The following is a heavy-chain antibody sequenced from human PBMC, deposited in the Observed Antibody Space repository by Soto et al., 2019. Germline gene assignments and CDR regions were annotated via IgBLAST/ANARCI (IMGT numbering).Heavy chain of an antibody. Sequence: ASETLSLTCSVSGGSFGSSTDYGGWIRQPPGKGLEWIGSIYYSGSTYYNPSLKSRATISVDTSKNQFSLKLSSVTAADTAVYYCARMTLAPPYYYYYMDVWGKGTTVTVSS. CDR3: ARMTLAPPYYYYYMDV. CDR2: IYYSGST. CDR1: GGSFGSSTDY. J-gene: IGHJ6*03. V-gene: IGHV4-39*01. D-gene: IGHD2-21*02.